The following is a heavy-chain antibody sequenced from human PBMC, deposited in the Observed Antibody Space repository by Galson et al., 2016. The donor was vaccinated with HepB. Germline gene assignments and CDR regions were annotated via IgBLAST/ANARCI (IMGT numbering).Heavy chain of an antibody. V-gene: IGHV2-5*02. CDR3: ARSLGTAIFDY. CDR1: GFSLTNGGVG. Sequence: PALVKPTQTLTLTCTFSGFSLTNGGVGVGWIRQPPGKALEWLALIYWDDDKRYSPSLKNRLTITKDTSKNQVVLVMANMDPVDTGTYYCARSLGTAIFDYWGQGCLVLVSS. D-gene: IGHD1-7*01. J-gene: IGHJ4*02. CDR2: IYWDDDK.